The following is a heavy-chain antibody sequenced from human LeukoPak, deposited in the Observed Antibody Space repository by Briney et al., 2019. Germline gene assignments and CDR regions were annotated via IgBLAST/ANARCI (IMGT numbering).Heavy chain of an antibody. CDR2: IKQDGSEK. CDR1: GFTFSRFW. CDR3: ASASPAGDY. D-gene: IGHD2-2*01. J-gene: IGHJ4*02. V-gene: IGHV3-7*01. Sequence: GGSLRLSCAASGFTFSRFWMSWVRQAPGKGLEWVANIKQDGSEKYYVDAVKGRFTISRDNAKNSLHLQMNSLRAEDTAMYYCASASPAGDYWGQGTLVTVSS.